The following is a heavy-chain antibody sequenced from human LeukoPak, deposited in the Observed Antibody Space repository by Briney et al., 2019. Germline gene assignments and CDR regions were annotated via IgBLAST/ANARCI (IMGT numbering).Heavy chain of an antibody. CDR1: GFAFSGYW. V-gene: IGHV3-53*01. Sequence: GGSLRLSCAASGFAFSGYWMHWVRQPPGKGLEWVSVIYSGGSTYYADSVKGRFTISRDNSKNTLCLQMNSLRAEDTAVYYCVRGDYGDYTLFDYWGQGTLVTVSS. CDR3: VRGDYGDYTLFDY. CDR2: IYSGGST. J-gene: IGHJ4*02. D-gene: IGHD4-17*01.